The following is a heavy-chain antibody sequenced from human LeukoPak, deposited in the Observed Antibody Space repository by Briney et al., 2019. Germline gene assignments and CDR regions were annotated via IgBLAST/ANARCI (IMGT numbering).Heavy chain of an antibody. J-gene: IGHJ3*02. Sequence: SQTLSLTCAISGDSVSSNSAAWNWIRQSPSRGLEWLGRTYYRSKWYNDYAVSVKSRITINPDTSKNQFTLQLNSVTPEDTAVYYCARDAPLYYGSGSNNAFDIWGQGTMVTVSS. V-gene: IGHV6-1*01. D-gene: IGHD3-10*01. CDR3: ARDAPLYYGSGSNNAFDI. CDR1: GDSVSSNSAA. CDR2: TYYRSKWYN.